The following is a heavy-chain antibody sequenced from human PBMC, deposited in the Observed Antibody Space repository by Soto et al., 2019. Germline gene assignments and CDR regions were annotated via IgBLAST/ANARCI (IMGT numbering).Heavy chain of an antibody. D-gene: IGHD3-9*01. CDR3: AHKGPEDWPLDY. J-gene: IGHJ4*02. Sequence: QITLKESGPTLVKPTQTLTLTCTFSGFSLSTSGVGVGWIRQPPGKALEWLAVIYWDDNKHYSPSLRSRLTITIDTSKNQVVLTMTNMDPMDTGTYYCAHKGPEDWPLDYWGQGTLVTVSS. V-gene: IGHV2-5*02. CDR1: GFSLSTSGVG. CDR2: IYWDDNK.